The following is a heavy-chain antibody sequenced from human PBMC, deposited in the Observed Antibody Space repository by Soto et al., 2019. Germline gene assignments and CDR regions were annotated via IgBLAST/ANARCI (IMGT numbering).Heavy chain of an antibody. CDR1: GGSFSGYY. D-gene: IGHD5-12*01. CDR2: INHSGST. CDR3: ARGVGYKYFDS. J-gene: IGHJ4*02. V-gene: IGHV4-34*01. Sequence: QVQLQQWGAGLLKPSETLSLTCAVYGGSFSGYYWSWIRQPPGKGLEWIGEINHSGSTNYNPSLKSRVTISVDTSKNQFPLKLSSVTAAATAVYYCARGVGYKYFDSWGQGTLVTVSS.